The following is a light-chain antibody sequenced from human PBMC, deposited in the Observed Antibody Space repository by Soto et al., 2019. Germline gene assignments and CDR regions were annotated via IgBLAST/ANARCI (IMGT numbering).Light chain of an antibody. Sequence: ETVLTQSPGTLSLSPGERATLSCRASQSFSSSSLAWYQQKPGQAPRLLIYGASSRATDIPDRFSGSGSGTDFTLTISRLEPEDFAVYYCQQYGSSPQTFGQGTKLEIK. CDR1: QSFSSSS. CDR3: QQYGSSPQT. V-gene: IGKV3-20*01. J-gene: IGKJ2*01. CDR2: GAS.